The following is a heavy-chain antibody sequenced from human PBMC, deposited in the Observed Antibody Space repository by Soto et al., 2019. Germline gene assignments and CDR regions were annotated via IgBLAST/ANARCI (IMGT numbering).Heavy chain of an antibody. CDR1: GFTFRTYW. Sequence: EVQLVGSGGGLVQPGGSLRLSCVASGFTFRTYWMTWVRQAPGKGLEWVANIKQDGSEKYYVDSVRGRFAISRENRKDLIYLQIKHLRVQDQAVYYFERDGLYFTYAKCRGDAYEVWGQGKMVTVSS. D-gene: IGHD2-2*01. J-gene: IGHJ3*01. V-gene: IGHV3-7*04. CDR2: IKQDGSEK. CDR3: ERDGLYFTYAKCRGDAYEV.